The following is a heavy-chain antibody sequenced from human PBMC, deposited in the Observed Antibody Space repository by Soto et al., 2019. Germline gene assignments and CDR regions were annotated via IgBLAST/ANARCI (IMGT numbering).Heavy chain of an antibody. CDR2: IYYSGST. CDR1: GGSISSGGYY. CDR3: ARGLGYCSSTSCYLRPGILNYYYMDV. V-gene: IGHV4-31*03. D-gene: IGHD2-2*01. J-gene: IGHJ6*03. Sequence: PSETLSLTCTVSGGSISSGGYYWSWIRQHPGKGLEWIGYIYYSGSTYYNPSLKSRVTISVDTSKNQFSLKLSSVTAADTAVYYCARGLGYCSSTSCYLRPGILNYYYMDVWGKGTTVTVSS.